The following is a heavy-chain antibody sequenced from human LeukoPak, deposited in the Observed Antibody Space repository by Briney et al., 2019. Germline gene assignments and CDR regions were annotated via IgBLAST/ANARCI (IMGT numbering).Heavy chain of an antibody. CDR2: IRYEGSKK. CDR1: GFTFSSYG. D-gene: IGHD2-2*01. J-gene: IGHJ5*02. V-gene: IGHV3-30*02. CDR3: AKDSAYQLLLYNWFDP. Sequence: GGSLRLSCAASGFTFSSYGMHWGGQAQGKGMGGVAFIRYEGSKKYYADSVKGGVTISRDNSKKTLYMQINSLRAEDTAVYYCAKDSAYQLLLYNWFDPWGQGTLVTVSS.